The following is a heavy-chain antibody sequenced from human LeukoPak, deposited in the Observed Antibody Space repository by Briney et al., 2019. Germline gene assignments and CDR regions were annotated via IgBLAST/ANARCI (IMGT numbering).Heavy chain of an antibody. CDR2: IIPIFGTA. CDR1: GGTFSSYA. V-gene: IGHV1-69*13. J-gene: IGHJ4*02. Sequence: SVRVSCXASGGTFSSYAISWVRQAPGQGLEWMGGIIPIFGTANYAQKFQGRVTITADESTSTAYMELSSLRSEDTAVYYCAKLIYYYDSSGYLPDSDYWGQGTLVTVSS. CDR3: AKLIYYYDSSGYLPDSDY. D-gene: IGHD3-22*01.